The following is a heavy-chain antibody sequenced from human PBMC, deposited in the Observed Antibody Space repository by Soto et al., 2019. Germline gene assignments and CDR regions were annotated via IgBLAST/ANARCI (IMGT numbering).Heavy chain of an antibody. J-gene: IGHJ4*02. CDR2: ISDGDGDT. CDR1: GFTFSDYA. CDR3: AKGRTYFDF. V-gene: IGHV3-23*01. Sequence: EVVLLQSGGDLVQPGGSLRLSCAASGFTFSDYAMTWDRQAPGKGLEWVSDISDGDGDTHYADSVRGRFVISRDNSKNTLFLEMNSLRAEDAAVYYCAKGRTYFDFWGQGSLVTVSS.